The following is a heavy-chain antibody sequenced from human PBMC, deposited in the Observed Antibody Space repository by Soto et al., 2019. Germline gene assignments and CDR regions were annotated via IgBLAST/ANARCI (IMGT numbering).Heavy chain of an antibody. V-gene: IGHV1-69*02. Sequence: QVQLVQSGAEVKKPGSSVKVSCKASGGTFSRYTINWVREAPGQGLEWMGRIIHIAAIANYTQKFQGRVTITVDKSSTTSYMEMSSLRSDDTAVYYCARGSTIVRGAPSWFDPWGQGTLVTVSS. CDR2: IIHIAAIA. D-gene: IGHD3-10*01. CDR3: ARGSTIVRGAPSWFDP. CDR1: GGTFSRYT. J-gene: IGHJ5*02.